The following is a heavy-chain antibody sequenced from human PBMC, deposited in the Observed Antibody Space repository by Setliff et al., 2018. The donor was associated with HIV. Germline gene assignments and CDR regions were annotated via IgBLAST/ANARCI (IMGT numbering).Heavy chain of an antibody. CDR2: IIPTLNIA. V-gene: IGHV1-69*05. CDR1: GGTISSYA. Sequence: GASVKVSCKASGGTISSYAIGWVRQAPGQGLEWMGCIIPTLNIAKPTQKFRDRVTITTDESTTTVFMELTGLRSEDTAVYYCARMGYYGSGSYPLSLQHWGQGTLVTVSS. J-gene: IGHJ1*01. D-gene: IGHD3-10*01. CDR3: ARMGYYGSGSYPLSLQH.